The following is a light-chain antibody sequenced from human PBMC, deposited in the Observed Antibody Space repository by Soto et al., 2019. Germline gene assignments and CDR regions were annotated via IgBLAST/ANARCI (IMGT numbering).Light chain of an antibody. CDR3: TSHAGSNNYV. V-gene: IGLV2-8*01. CDR1: SSDVGGYNY. Sequence: QSVLTQPPPASGSPGRSVTISCTGTSSDVGGYNYISWYQQHPGKAPKLIISEVSKRPSGVPDRFSGSKSGNTASLTVSGLQAEDEADYYCTSHAGSNNYVFGTGTKVTVL. J-gene: IGLJ1*01. CDR2: EVS.